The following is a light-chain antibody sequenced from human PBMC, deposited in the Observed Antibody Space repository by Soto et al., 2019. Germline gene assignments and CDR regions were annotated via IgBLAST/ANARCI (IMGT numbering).Light chain of an antibody. CDR2: STS. J-gene: IGKJ4*01. Sequence: EIVMTQSPATLSVSPGERATLSCRASHSVRSNLAWYHQKPGQAPRLLIYSTSTRATGIPDRFSGSGSGTEFTLTISSLQSEDFAIYYCQQYNNWPLTFGGGTKVEIK. V-gene: IGKV3-15*01. CDR1: HSVRSN. CDR3: QQYNNWPLT.